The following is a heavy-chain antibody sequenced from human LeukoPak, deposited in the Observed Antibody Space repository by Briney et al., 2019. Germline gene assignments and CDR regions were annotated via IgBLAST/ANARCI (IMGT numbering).Heavy chain of an antibody. J-gene: IGHJ4*02. CDR1: GFTFSSYG. Sequence: GGSLRLSCAASGFTFSSYGMHWVRQAPGKGLEWGAVIWFDGSNTYYADSVKGRFTISRDNSKNTLYLQMNSLRAEDTAVFYCARNIPGSYYFDYWGQGTLVTVSS. CDR3: ARNIPGSYYFDY. D-gene: IGHD3-10*01. CDR2: IWFDGSNT. V-gene: IGHV3-33*01.